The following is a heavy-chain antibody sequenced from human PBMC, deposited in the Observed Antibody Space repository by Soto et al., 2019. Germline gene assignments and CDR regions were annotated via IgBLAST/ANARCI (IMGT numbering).Heavy chain of an antibody. CDR3: ARTAEGDTPRTHWYFDL. CDR2: LYADGST. Sequence: EVQLVETGGALIQPGGSLRLSCAASGFPVNATYLSWVRQAPGKGLEWLSVLYADGSTYYIDSVKGRFRISRDSSKNTLYLQMDSLRADDTALYFCARTAEGDTPRTHWYFDLWGHGTLVTVSS. CDR1: GFPVNATY. V-gene: IGHV3-53*02. D-gene: IGHD5-18*01. J-gene: IGHJ2*01.